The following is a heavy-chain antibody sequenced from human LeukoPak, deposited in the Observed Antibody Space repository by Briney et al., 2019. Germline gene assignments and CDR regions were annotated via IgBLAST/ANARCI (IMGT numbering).Heavy chain of an antibody. Sequence: GGSLRLSCAASGFTFSSYWMHWVRQAPGKGLVWVSRINSDGSSTSYADSVKGRFTISRDNAKNTLYLQMNSLRAEDTAVYCCARDRGRRRDGYNYPFDYWGQGTLVTVSS. CDR2: INSDGSST. D-gene: IGHD5-24*01. V-gene: IGHV3-74*01. CDR3: ARDRGRRRDGYNYPFDY. J-gene: IGHJ4*02. CDR1: GFTFSSYW.